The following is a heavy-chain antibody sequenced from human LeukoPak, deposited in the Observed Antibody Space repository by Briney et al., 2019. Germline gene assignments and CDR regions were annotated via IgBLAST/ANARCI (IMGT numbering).Heavy chain of an antibody. CDR1: GGTFSSYA. D-gene: IGHD1-1*01. V-gene: IGHV1-69*13. CDR3: ATLDLGRTKSFDY. CDR2: IIPIFGTA. J-gene: IGHJ4*02. Sequence: SVKVSCTASGGTFSSYAISWVRQAPGQGLEWMGGIIPIFGTANYAQKFQGRVTITADESTSTAYMELSSLRSEDTAVYYCATLDLGRTKSFDYWGQGTLVTVSS.